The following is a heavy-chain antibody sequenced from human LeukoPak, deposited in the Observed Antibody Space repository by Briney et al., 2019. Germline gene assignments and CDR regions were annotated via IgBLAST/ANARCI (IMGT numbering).Heavy chain of an antibody. V-gene: IGHV1-18*01. CDR2: ISAYNGNT. CDR1: GYTFTSYG. CDR3: ARDRRDILTDVWYYCGMDV. J-gene: IGHJ6*02. D-gene: IGHD3-9*01. Sequence: ASVKVSYKASGYTFTSYGISWVRQAPGQGLEWMGWISAYNGNTNYAQKLQGRVTMTTDTSTSTAYMELRSLRSDDTAVYYCARDRRDILTDVWYYCGMDVWGQGTTVTVSS.